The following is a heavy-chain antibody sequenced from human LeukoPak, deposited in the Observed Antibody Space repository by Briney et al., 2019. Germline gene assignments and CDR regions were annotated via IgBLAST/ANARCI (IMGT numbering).Heavy chain of an antibody. CDR1: GFTFSSYA. D-gene: IGHD3-3*01. CDR2: FSGDNGNT. CDR3: AKRSAATSGWFDS. Sequence: GGSLRLSCTTSGFTFSSYAMSWVRQAPGKGLDWVSTFSGDNGNTYYADSVKGRFTISRDDSYNTLYLQMDSLRAEDTAVYYCAKRSAATSGWFDSRGQGTLVTVSS. V-gene: IGHV3-23*01. J-gene: IGHJ5*01.